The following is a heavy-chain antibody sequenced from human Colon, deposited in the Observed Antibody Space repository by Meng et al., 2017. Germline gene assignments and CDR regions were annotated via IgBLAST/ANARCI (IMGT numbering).Heavy chain of an antibody. V-gene: IGHV4-59*01. CDR3: ARTMYREGGGFDV. CDR2: IHYRGST. CDR1: RDSISSYY. D-gene: IGHD3-10*02. Sequence: SETLSLTWTVSRDSISSYYWNWIRQPPGKGLEWIGYIHYRGSTIYNSSLQSRITISADPSNDQSSLKVTYGTAADAAIFFCARTMYREGGGFDVWGQGTMVTVSS. J-gene: IGHJ3*01.